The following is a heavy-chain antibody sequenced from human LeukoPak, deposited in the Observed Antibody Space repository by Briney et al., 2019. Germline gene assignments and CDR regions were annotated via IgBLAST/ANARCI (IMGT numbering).Heavy chain of an antibody. CDR2: ISWNSGSI. J-gene: IGHJ3*02. D-gene: IGHD3-22*01. CDR3: AKRSSGYYHDAFDI. V-gene: IGHV3-9*01. CDR1: GFTFDDYA. Sequence: PGGSRRLSCAASGFTFDDYAMHWVPQAPGKGLEWVAGISWNSGSIGYADSVKGRFTISRDNAKNSLYLQMNSLRAEDTALYYCAKRSSGYYHDAFDIWGQGTMVTVSS.